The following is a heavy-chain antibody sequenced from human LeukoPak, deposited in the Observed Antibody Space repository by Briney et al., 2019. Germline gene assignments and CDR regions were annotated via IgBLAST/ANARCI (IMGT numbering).Heavy chain of an antibody. CDR3: ARQPFAVAPRTYYFDY. D-gene: IGHD6-19*01. CDR2: IYYSGST. J-gene: IGHJ4*02. CDR1: GGSISSSSYY. V-gene: IGHV4-39*01. Sequence: PSETLSLTCTVSGGSISSSSYYWGWIRQPPGKGLEWIGSIYYSGSTYYNPSLKSRVTISVDTSKNQFSLKLSSVTAADTAVYYCARQPFAVAPRTYYFDYWGQGTLVTVSS.